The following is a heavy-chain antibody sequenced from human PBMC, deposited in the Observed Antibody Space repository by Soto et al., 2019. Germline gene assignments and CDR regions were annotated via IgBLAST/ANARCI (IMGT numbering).Heavy chain of an antibody. V-gene: IGHV3-30-3*01. D-gene: IGHD3-3*01. Sequence: PGGSLRLSCAASGFTFSSYAMHWVRQAPGKGLEWVAVISYDGSNKYYADSVKGRFTISRDNSKNTLYLQMNSLRAEDTAVYYCASFPSYYDFWSGYQFDAFDIWGQGTMVTVSS. CDR3: ASFPSYYDFWSGYQFDAFDI. J-gene: IGHJ3*02. CDR2: ISYDGSNK. CDR1: GFTFSSYA.